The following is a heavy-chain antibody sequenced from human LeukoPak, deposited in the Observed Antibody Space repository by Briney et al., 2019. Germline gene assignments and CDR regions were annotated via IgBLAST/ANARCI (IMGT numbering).Heavy chain of an antibody. CDR3: ARGRGYSGYDSSDAFDI. V-gene: IGHV4-59*01. CDR2: IYYSGST. Sequence: SETLSLTCTVSGGSISSFYWSWIRQPPGKGLEWIVYIYYSGSTNYNPSLKSRVTISVDTSKNQFSLKLSSVTAADTAVYYCARGRGYSGYDSSDAFDIWGQGTMVTVSS. J-gene: IGHJ3*02. D-gene: IGHD5-12*01. CDR1: GGSISSFY.